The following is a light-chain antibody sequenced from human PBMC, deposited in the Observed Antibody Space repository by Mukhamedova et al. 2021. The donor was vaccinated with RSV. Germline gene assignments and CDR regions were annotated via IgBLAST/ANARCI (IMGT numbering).Light chain of an antibody. CDR2: DVS. J-gene: IGLJ3*02. CDR3: QSYDSSLSGWV. V-gene: IGLV1-40*01. Sequence: YQQHPGKAPKLMIYDVSNRPSGVPDRFSGSKSGTSASLAITGLQAEDEADYYCQSYDSSLSGWVFGGGTKLTVL.